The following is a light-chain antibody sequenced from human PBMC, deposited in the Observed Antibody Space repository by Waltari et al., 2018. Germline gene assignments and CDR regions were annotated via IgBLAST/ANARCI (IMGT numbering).Light chain of an antibody. V-gene: IGLV2-14*03. J-gene: IGLJ2*01. Sequence: QSALTQPASVSGSPGQSITISCAGTNSDIGYYNFVSWYQQHPGKAPKLMIFDVNRWPSWVLLRFSGSKAGNTASLTISGLQAEDEADYFCASYTSTNTVLFGGGTKVTVL. CDR3: ASYTSTNTVL. CDR2: DVN. CDR1: NSDIGYYNF.